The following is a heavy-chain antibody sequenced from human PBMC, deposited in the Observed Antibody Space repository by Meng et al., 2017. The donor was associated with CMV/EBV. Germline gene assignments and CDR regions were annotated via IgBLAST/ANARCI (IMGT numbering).Heavy chain of an antibody. D-gene: IGHD2-2*01. Sequence: GESLKISCAASGFTSSSYEMNWVRQAPGKGLEWVSYISSSGSTIYYADSVKGRFTISRDNAKNSLYLQMNSLRAEDTAVYYCARGNYCSSTSCPDYYYGMDVWGQGTTVTVSS. CDR3: ARGNYCSSTSCPDYYYGMDV. V-gene: IGHV3-48*03. CDR1: GFTSSSYE. CDR2: ISSSGSTI. J-gene: IGHJ6*02.